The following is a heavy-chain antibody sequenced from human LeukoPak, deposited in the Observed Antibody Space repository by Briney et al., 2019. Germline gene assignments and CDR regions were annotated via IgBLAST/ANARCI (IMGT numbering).Heavy chain of an antibody. V-gene: IGHV4-59*01. J-gene: IGHJ4*02. CDR1: DDSISIYY. CDR3: ARPQGDYGDPRDDY. D-gene: IGHD4-17*01. CDR2: IDHTGST. Sequence: SETLSLTCSVSDDSISIYYWSWIRQPPGKGLEWIGYIDHTGSTNYNPSLNSRVTISRDTSKNQFSLKLSSVTAADTAVYYCARPQGDYGDPRDDYWGQGTLVTVSS.